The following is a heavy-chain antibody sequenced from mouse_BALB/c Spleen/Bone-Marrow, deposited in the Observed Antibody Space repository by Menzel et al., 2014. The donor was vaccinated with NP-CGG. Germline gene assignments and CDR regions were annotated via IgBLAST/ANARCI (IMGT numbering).Heavy chain of an antibody. J-gene: IGHJ2*01. CDR2: IDPENGDT. CDR1: DFNIKDYY. Sequence: EVQLQQSGAELVRSGASVKLSCTASDFNIKDYYMNWVKQRPEQGLEWIGWIDPENGDTEYAPKFQGKATMTADTSSNTAYLQLSGLTSEDTGVYYCNADPITWGQGTTLTVSS. V-gene: IGHV14-4*02. CDR3: NADPIT.